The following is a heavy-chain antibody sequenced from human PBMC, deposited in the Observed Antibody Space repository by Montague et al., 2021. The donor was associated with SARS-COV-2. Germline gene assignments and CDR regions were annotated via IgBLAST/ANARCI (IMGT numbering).Heavy chain of an antibody. D-gene: IGHD5-18*01. CDR1: GFTFSSNW. V-gene: IGHV3-7*01. J-gene: IGHJ4*02. CDR3: TRLGWGYSDGLDY. Sequence: SLRLSCAASGFTFSSNWMSWVRQAPGKGLEWVANIKQDGSEKYYVDSVKGRFSISRDNAKNSLYLQMSSLRAEDTAMYYCTRLGWGYSDGLDYWGQGTLVTVFS. CDR2: IKQDGSEK.